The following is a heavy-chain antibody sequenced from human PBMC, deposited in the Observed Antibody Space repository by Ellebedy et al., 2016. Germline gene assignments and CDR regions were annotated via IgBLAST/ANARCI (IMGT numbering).Heavy chain of an antibody. Sequence: SETLSLTCTVSGGSISSGDYFWSWIRQPPGKGLEWMGHIYYSGSTYYNPSLKSRVTISGDTSKNQFSLRLSSVTAADTAVYYCARDHYDSSGWGFEYWGQGSLVTVSS. J-gene: IGHJ4*02. CDR2: IYYSGST. V-gene: IGHV4-30-4*01. D-gene: IGHD3-22*01. CDR1: GGSISSGDYF. CDR3: ARDHYDSSGWGFEY.